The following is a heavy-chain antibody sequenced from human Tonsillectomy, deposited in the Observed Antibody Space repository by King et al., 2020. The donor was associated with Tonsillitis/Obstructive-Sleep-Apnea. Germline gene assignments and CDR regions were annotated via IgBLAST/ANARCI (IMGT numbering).Heavy chain of an antibody. CDR1: GGSISSNSYY. V-gene: IGHV4-39*01. CDR2: IYYSGST. D-gene: IGHD6-13*01. CDR3: ARVSSSWYVGY. Sequence: QLQESGPGLVKPSETLSLTCTVSGGSISSNSYYWGWIRPPPGKGLEWIGNIYYSGSTYYNPSLKSRVTISVDTSKNQFSLKLSSVTAADTAVYYCARVSSSWYVGYWGQGTLVTVSS. J-gene: IGHJ4*02.